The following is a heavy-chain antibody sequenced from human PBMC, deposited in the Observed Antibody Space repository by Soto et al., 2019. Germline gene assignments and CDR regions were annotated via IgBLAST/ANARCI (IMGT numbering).Heavy chain of an antibody. V-gene: IGHV3-7*01. Sequence: GASLRLSCAASAFMFSDYWMSWFRQAPGKGLEWVADIKQDGSKTYSVASVKGRFTTSRDNAKESLYLQMNNLRAEDTAIYYCSRDMDYGHDYWGQGNLVTVSS. CDR3: SRDMDYGHDY. CDR1: AFMFSDYW. D-gene: IGHD4-17*01. CDR2: IKQDGSKT. J-gene: IGHJ4*02.